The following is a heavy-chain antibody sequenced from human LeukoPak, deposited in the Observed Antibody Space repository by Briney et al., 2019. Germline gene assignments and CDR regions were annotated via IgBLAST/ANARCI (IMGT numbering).Heavy chain of an antibody. CDR2: IYYSGST. CDR1: GGSISSYY. Sequence: SETLSLTCTVSGGSISSYYWSWIRQPPGKGLEWIGYIYYSGSTNYNPSLKSRVTISVDTSKNQFSLKLSPVTAADTAVYYCARDRAAHCSSTSCYVWYFDLWGRGTLVTVSS. D-gene: IGHD2-2*01. J-gene: IGHJ2*01. CDR3: ARDRAAHCSSTSCYVWYFDL. V-gene: IGHV4-59*01.